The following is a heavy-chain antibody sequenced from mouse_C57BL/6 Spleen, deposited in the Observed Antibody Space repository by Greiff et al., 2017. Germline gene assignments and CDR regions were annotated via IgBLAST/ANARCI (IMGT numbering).Heavy chain of an antibody. CDR1: GYTFTSYW. D-gene: IGHD2-10*01. J-gene: IGHJ2*01. CDR2: IYPSDSET. Sequence: QVQLQQPGAELVRPGSSVKLSCKASGYTFTSYWMDWVKQRPGQGLEWIGNIYPSDSETNYNQKFKDKATMTVDKSSSTAYMQLSSLTSEDSAVYYGARGLPPNDWGKGTTLTVSS. V-gene: IGHV1-61*01. CDR3: ARGLPPND.